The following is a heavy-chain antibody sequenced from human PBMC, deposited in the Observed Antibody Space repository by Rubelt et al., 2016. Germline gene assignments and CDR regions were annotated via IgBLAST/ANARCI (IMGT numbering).Heavy chain of an antibody. CDR1: GYTFTSYD. Sequence: QVQLVQSGAEVKKPGASVKVSCKASGYTFTSYDINWVRRATGQGLEWMGWMNPNSGNPGYGQKFQGRGTMTRNTSISTAYMELSSLGSEDTAVYYCARGLWLVDYWGQGTLVTVSS. CDR2: MNPNSGNP. V-gene: IGHV1-8*01. J-gene: IGHJ4*02. D-gene: IGHD6-19*01. CDR3: ARGLWLVDY.